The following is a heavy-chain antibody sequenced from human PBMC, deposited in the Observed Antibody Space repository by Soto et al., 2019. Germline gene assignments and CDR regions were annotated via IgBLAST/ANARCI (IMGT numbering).Heavy chain of an antibody. V-gene: IGHV5-51*01. Sequence: GESLKISWQGSGYNFVSYWIGWVRQTPGQGLEWMGIIFPGASDPRYSPSFQGQVTISADQSISAAYQQWSSLKASDSAMDDCTRGQDHVTHKYFYGMDVGVQGTTATVSS. J-gene: IGHJ6*02. CDR2: IFPGASDP. CDR1: GYNFVSYW. CDR3: TRGQDHVTHKYFYGMDV.